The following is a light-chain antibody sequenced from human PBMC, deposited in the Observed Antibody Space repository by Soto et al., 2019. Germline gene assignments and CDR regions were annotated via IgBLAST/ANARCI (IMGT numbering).Light chain of an antibody. Sequence: DIQMTQSPSALSASVGDRVTITCRASQSISSWLAWYQQKPAEAPKLLIYEASTLESGVSSRFSGSGSGTESTLTISSLQPDDFATYYCQQYYSYPLTFGGGTKVEIK. CDR1: QSISSW. J-gene: IGKJ4*01. V-gene: IGKV1-5*03. CDR2: EAS. CDR3: QQYYSYPLT.